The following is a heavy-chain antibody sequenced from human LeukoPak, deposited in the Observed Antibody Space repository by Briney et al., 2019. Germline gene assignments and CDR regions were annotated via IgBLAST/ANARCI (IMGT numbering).Heavy chain of an antibody. D-gene: IGHD4-17*01. V-gene: IGHV5-51*01. CDR1: GYSFTNYW. J-gene: IGHJ4*02. CDR3: ARRGTVTTPVDY. CDR2: IDPGDSDT. Sequence: GESLKISCQVSGYSFTNYWIGWVRQMPGKGLEWMGSIDPGDSDTRYSPSFQGQVTISADKSISTAYLQWSSLKASDTAMYYCARRGTVTTPVDYWGQGTLVTVSS.